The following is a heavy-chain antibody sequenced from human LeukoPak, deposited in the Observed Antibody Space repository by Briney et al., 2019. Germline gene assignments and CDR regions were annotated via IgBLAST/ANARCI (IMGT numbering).Heavy chain of an antibody. V-gene: IGHV1-69*05. Sequence: SVKVSCKASGGTFSSYAISWVRQAPGQGLEWMRMIIPIFGTANYAQKFQGRVTITTDESTSTAYMELSSLRSEDTAVYYCARSAVAATPFDPWGRGTLVTVSS. CDR1: GGTFSSYA. J-gene: IGHJ5*02. CDR2: IIPIFGTA. CDR3: ARSAVAATPFDP. D-gene: IGHD2-15*01.